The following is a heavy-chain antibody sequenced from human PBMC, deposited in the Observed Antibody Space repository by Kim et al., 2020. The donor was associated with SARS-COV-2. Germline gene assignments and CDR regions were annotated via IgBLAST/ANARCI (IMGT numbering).Heavy chain of an antibody. CDR2: ISWNSGSI. Sequence: GGSLRLSCAASGFTFGDYAMHWVRQAPGKGLEWVSGISWNSGSIGYADSVKGRFTISRDKAKNSLDLQLNSLRTEDTAVYYCAKRLRYCSSTSCYYRDYWGQGTLVTLSS. J-gene: IGHJ4*02. CDR3: AKRLRYCSSTSCYYRDY. V-gene: IGHV3-9*01. CDR1: GFTFGDYA. D-gene: IGHD2-2*01.